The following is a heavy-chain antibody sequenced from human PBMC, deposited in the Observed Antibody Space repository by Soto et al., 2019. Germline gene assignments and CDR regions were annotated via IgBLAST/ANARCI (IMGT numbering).Heavy chain of an antibody. J-gene: IGHJ2*01. CDR2: IHGDGDYS. CDR3: AKNRGGGSYTNWYFAV. CDR1: GFMFSCCA. D-gene: IGHD1-26*01. Sequence: EVQLLDSGGGLVQPGGSLRLSCAASGFMFSCCAMSWVRQAPGKGLEWVSTIHGDGDYSHYTDSVEGRFTISRDNSRNTLDLQMNSLRGDDTAVYYCAKNRGGGSYTNWYFAVWGRGTLVTVSS. V-gene: IGHV3-23*01.